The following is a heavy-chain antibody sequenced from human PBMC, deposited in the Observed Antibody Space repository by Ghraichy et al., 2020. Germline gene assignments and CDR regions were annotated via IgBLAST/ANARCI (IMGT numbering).Heavy chain of an antibody. CDR2: ISGSGGST. CDR1: GFTFSSYA. D-gene: IGHD6-19*01. V-gene: IGHV3-23*01. Sequence: GESLNISCAASGFTFSSYAMSWVRQAPGKGLEWVSAISGSGGSTYYADSVKGRFTISRDNSKNTLYLQMNSLRAEDTAVYYCAKGVYSSGWYQSPNWYFDLWGRGTLVTVSS. J-gene: IGHJ2*01. CDR3: AKGVYSSGWYQSPNWYFDL.